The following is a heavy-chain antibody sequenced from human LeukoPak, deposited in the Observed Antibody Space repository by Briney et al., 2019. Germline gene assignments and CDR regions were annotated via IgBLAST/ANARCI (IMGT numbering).Heavy chain of an antibody. CDR2: ISGSGGNT. D-gene: IGHD6-19*01. CDR1: GFTFSTYA. V-gene: IGHV3-23*01. J-gene: IGHJ4*02. Sequence: GGSLRLSCAASGFTFSTYAMSWVRQAPGKGLEWVSAISGSGGNTYYADSVKGRFTISRDNSKNTLYLQMNSLRAEDTAVYYCAKDQLIAVAPDHFDYWGQGTLVTVSS. CDR3: AKDQLIAVAPDHFDY.